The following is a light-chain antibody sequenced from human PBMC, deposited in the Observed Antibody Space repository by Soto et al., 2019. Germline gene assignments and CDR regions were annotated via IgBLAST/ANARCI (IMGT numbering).Light chain of an antibody. CDR3: SSYADTDNFYV. CDR2: EVT. Sequence: QSVLTQPPSASGSPGQSVTISCTGTSSDVGGYNYVSWYQQHPGKAPKLMIYEVTKRPSGVPDRFSGSKSASTASLTVSGLQAEDEVDYYCSSYADTDNFYVFGTGTKVTVL. V-gene: IGLV2-8*01. CDR1: SSDVGGYNY. J-gene: IGLJ1*01.